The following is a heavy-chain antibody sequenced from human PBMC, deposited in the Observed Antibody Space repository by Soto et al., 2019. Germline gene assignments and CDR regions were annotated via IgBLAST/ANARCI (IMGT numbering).Heavy chain of an antibody. CDR3: ARGGYYFYYGLDV. V-gene: IGHV4-31*03. Sequence: QVQLQESGPGLVKPSQTLSLTCTVSGGAISNGGYSWSWIRQLPGKGLEWIAYIYYSGSTYYNPSLKSRVIISVDTSKNQFSLKLSSVTAADTAVYYCARGGYYFYYGLDVWGQGTTVTVSS. CDR1: GGAISNGGYS. CDR2: IYYSGST. J-gene: IGHJ6*02.